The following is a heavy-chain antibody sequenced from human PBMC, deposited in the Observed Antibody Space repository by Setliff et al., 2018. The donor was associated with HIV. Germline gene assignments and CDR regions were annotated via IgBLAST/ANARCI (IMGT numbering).Heavy chain of an antibody. CDR2: INHSGST. Sequence: SETLSLTCTVSGGSFSGYYWNWIRQPPGKGLEWIGEINHSGSTNYNPSLKSRVSMSVDTSKNQFSLRLSSVTAADTAVFYCARASTGYSSIWYRNGLTYYNYMDVWGRGTKVTVSS. J-gene: IGHJ6*03. D-gene: IGHD6-13*01. CDR3: ARASTGYSSIWYRNGLTYYNYMDV. V-gene: IGHV4-34*01. CDR1: GGSFSGYY.